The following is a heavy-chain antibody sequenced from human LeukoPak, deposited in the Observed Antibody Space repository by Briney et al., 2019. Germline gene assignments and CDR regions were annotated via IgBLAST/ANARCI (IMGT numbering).Heavy chain of an antibody. V-gene: IGHV1-69*13. CDR1: GGTFSSYG. Sequence: SVKISCKASGGTFSSYGISWVRQAPGQGLEWMGGIIPIFSTTNYAQKFQGRVTITADESTSTAYMELSSLRSEDTAVYYCARALNYCSSTSCYHMDYWGQGTLVTVSS. CDR2: IIPIFSTT. D-gene: IGHD2-2*01. CDR3: ARALNYCSSTSCYHMDY. J-gene: IGHJ4*02.